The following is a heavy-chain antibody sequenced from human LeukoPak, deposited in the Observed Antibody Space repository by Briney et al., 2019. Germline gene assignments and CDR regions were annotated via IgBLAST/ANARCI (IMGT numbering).Heavy chain of an antibody. CDR1: GFTFRSYW. CDR3: ARGSRYAFDM. CDR2: IKTDGSTT. Sequence: GGSLRLSCAASGFTFRSYWMHWVRQAPEKGLVWVSHIKTDGSTTNNADSVKGRFTISRDNAKNTLYLQMDGLRAEGTAVYYCARGSRYAFDMWGQGTMVTVSS. J-gene: IGHJ3*02. V-gene: IGHV3-74*01.